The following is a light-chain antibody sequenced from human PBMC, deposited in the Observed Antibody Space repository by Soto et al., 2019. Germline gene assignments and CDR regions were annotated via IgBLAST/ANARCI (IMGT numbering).Light chain of an antibody. J-gene: IGLJ1*01. CDR2: EVV. V-gene: IGLV2-8*02. Sequence: QSVLTQPPSASRSPGQSVTISCTGTKNDIGFYDFVSWYQHHPGKAPRLIIYEVVQRPSGVPDRFSGSKSGNTASLTVYGLQAADEADYFCKSYAGSNTYVFGTGTKVTVL. CDR3: KSYAGSNTYV. CDR1: KNDIGFYDF.